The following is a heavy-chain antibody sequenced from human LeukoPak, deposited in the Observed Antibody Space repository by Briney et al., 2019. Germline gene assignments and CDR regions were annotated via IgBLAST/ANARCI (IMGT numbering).Heavy chain of an antibody. CDR1: GYTFTGYY. Sequence: GASVTVSCKASGYTFTGYYMHWVRQAPGQGLEWMGWINPNSGGTNYAQKFQGWVTMTRDTSISTAYMELSRLRSDDTAVYYCARSSYDSSGYYSDAFDIWGQGTMVTVSS. J-gene: IGHJ3*02. CDR2: INPNSGGT. D-gene: IGHD3-22*01. CDR3: ARSSYDSSGYYSDAFDI. V-gene: IGHV1-2*04.